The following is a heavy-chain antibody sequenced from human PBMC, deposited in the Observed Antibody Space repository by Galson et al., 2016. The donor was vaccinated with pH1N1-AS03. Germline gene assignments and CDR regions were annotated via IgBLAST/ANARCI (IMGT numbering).Heavy chain of an antibody. V-gene: IGHV1-2*02. CDR3: AIGYNVWTAFDY. D-gene: IGHD3/OR15-3a*01. CDR2: INPKSGGT. Sequence: SVKVSCKASGDTVTDYYIHWVRQAPGQGLEWMGWINPKSGGTKFDQKFQGRVTMTRDTTINTLYMELSSLRSDDTAIYFCAIGYNVWTAFDYWGQGTLVTVSS. J-gene: IGHJ4*02. CDR1: GDTVTDYY.